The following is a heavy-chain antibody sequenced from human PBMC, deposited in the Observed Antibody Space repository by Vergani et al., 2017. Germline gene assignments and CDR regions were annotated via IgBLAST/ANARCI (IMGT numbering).Heavy chain of an antibody. D-gene: IGHD2-15*01. CDR2: ISYDGSNK. V-gene: IGHV3-30-3*01. J-gene: IGHJ4*02. CDR3: ARGPSGCSGGSCYGIVDY. Sequence: QVQLVESGGGVVQPGRSLRLSCAASGFTFSSYAMHWVRQAPGKGLEWVAVISYDGSNKYYADSVKGRFTISRDNSKNTLYLQMNSLRAEDTAVYYCARGPSGCSGGSCYGIVDYWGQGTLVTVSS. CDR1: GFTFSSYA.